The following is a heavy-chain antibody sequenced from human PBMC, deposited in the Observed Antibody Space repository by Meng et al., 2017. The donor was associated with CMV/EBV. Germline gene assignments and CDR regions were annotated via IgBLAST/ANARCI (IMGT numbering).Heavy chain of an antibody. Sequence: GGSLRLSCVASGFTFSSYGMHWVRQAPGKGLEWVSYISSSSSTKYYADSVKGRFTITRDNAKNSLYLQMNSLRDEETVVYYCARGVGTTTWDAFDIWGQGTMVTVSS. CDR3: ARGVGTTTWDAFDI. CDR2: ISSSSSTK. D-gene: IGHD4-11*01. V-gene: IGHV3-48*02. J-gene: IGHJ3*02. CDR1: GFTFSSYG.